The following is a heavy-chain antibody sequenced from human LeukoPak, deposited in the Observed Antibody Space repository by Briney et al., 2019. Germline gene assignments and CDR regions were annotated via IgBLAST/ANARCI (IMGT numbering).Heavy chain of an antibody. J-gene: IGHJ4*02. CDR1: AFTFTAYA. V-gene: IGHV3-64D*09. Sequence: GDPLSISCSPSAFTFTAYAMYWVPQAPGNVLDSVSGISSNGGSSFYADSVKGRFTISRDNSKNTLYLQMSSLRAEDTAVYYCVKITSVPGGDCWGQGTRLTVSS. CDR2: ISSNGGSS. CDR3: VKITSVPGGDC. D-gene: IGHD1-14*01.